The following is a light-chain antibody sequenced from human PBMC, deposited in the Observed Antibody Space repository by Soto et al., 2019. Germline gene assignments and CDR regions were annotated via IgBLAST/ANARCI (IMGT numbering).Light chain of an antibody. CDR1: QSVSSY. J-gene: IGKJ5*01. Sequence: IVLTQSPATLSSSPWERATLSCRASQSVSSYLAWYQQKPGQAPRLLIYDASNRATGIPARFSGSGSGTDFTLTISSLEPEDFAVYYCQQRSSWLITFGQGTRLEIK. V-gene: IGKV3-11*01. CDR3: QQRSSWLIT. CDR2: DAS.